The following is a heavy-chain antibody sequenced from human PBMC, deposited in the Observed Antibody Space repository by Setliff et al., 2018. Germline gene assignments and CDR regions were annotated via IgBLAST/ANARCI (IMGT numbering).Heavy chain of an antibody. CDR1: GFTISGYA. Sequence: GGSLRLSCVGSGFTISGYAMTWVRQVPGKGLEWISSIKDSDYSTYYADSVQGRFTISRDNHKNTLHLQMNSLRVEDTAIYYCAKSPHDFWSGRVFFDYWGQGILVTVSS. J-gene: IGHJ4*01. CDR2: IKDSDYST. CDR3: AKSPHDFWSGRVFFDY. V-gene: IGHV3-23*01. D-gene: IGHD3-3*01.